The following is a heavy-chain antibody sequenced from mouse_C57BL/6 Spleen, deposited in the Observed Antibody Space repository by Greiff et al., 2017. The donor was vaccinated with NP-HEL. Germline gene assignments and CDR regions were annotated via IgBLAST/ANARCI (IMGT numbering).Heavy chain of an antibody. CDR2: INPNNGGT. D-gene: IGHD1-2*01. V-gene: IGHV1-26*01. CDR3: ARTAPDYFDY. Sequence: VQLKQSGPELVKPGASVKISCKASGYTFTDYYMNWVKQSHGKSLEWIGDINPNNGGTSYNQKLKGKATLTVDKSSSTAYMELRSLTSEDSAVYYCARTAPDYFDYWGQGTTLTVSS. CDR1: GYTFTDYY. J-gene: IGHJ2*01.